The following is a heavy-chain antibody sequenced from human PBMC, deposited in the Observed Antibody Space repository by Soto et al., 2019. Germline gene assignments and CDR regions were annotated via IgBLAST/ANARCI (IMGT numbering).Heavy chain of an antibody. CDR1: GFSFSTYD. D-gene: IGHD5-12*01. Sequence: GGSLRLSCAASGFSFSTYDMNWVRQAPGKGLEWISYISSSISTKHYADSVKGRFIISRDNAKSSLYLQMNSLRDEDTAVYYCARGRRYSGYETDYWGQGTLVTVSS. V-gene: IGHV3-48*02. CDR3: ARGRRYSGYETDY. J-gene: IGHJ4*02. CDR2: ISSSISTK.